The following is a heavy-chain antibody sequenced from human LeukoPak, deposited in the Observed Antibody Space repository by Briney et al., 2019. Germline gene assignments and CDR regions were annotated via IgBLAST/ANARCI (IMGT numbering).Heavy chain of an antibody. Sequence: GGPLRLSCTASGFTFGDFAMSWFRRPPGKGRRGEGFIRSKAYGGTTEYAASVKGRFTISRDDSKSIAYLQMNSLKTEDTAVYYCTRGYCSSTSCYDYWGQGTLVTVSS. V-gene: IGHV3-49*03. CDR1: GFTFGDFA. CDR3: TRGYCSSTSCYDY. D-gene: IGHD2-2*01. CDR2: IRSKAYGGTT. J-gene: IGHJ4*02.